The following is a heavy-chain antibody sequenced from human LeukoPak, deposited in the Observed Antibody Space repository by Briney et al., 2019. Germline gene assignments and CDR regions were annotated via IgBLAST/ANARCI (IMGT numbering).Heavy chain of an antibody. D-gene: IGHD6-19*01. J-gene: IGHJ6*02. Sequence: GGSLRLSCAASGFTVSSNYMSWVRQAPGKGLEWVSVIYSGGSTYYADSVKGRFTISRDNSKNTLYLQMNSLRAEDTAVYYCARDQSIAVAGKPNYYYYYGMDVWGQGTTVTVSS. CDR3: ARDQSIAVAGKPNYYYYYGMDV. CDR2: IYSGGST. V-gene: IGHV3-53*01. CDR1: GFTVSSNY.